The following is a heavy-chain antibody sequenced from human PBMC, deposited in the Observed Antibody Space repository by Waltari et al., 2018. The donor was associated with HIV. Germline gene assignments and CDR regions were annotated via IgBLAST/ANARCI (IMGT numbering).Heavy chain of an antibody. CDR2: IKEDGSEI. CDR3: ARRQQLTD. Sequence: EVRLVESGGGLVQPGGSLRLSWAASGLPFSSSWMTWVRQAPGKGLEWVANIKEDGSEIHYVDSVKGRFTISRDNAKNSLYLQMNSLRAEDTAVYYCARRQQLTDWGQGTLVTVSS. D-gene: IGHD6-13*01. J-gene: IGHJ4*02. CDR1: GLPFSSSW. V-gene: IGHV3-7*01.